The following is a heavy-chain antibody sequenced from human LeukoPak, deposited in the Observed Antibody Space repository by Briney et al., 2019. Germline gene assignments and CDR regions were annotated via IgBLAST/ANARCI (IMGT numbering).Heavy chain of an antibody. D-gene: IGHD1-26*01. Sequence: SETLSLTCSVSGYSISRGYYWAWIRQPPGKGLEWIGSLYHSGSSFYNPSLKSRVTISVDTSKNQFSVKLSSVTAADTAVYYCARQFGGRYARTQRNFDYWGQGTLVTVSS. CDR1: GYSISRGYY. CDR3: ARQFGGRYARTQRNFDY. J-gene: IGHJ4*02. CDR2: LYHSGSS. V-gene: IGHV4-38-2*02.